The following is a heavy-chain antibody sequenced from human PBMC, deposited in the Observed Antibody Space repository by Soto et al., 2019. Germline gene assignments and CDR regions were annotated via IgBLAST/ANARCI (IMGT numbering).Heavy chain of an antibody. J-gene: IGHJ6*02. CDR3: ARNSLTGYYNYYYSMDV. CDR1: GYSFSSYW. V-gene: IGHV5-51*01. CDR2: IYPDDPDT. D-gene: IGHD3-9*01. Sequence: GESLKISCKSSGYSFSSYWIAWVRLMPGKGLEWMGSIYPDDPDTKYSPSFQGQVTISADESISAAYLQWSSLKASDTAIYYCARNSLTGYYNYYYSMDVWGQGTTVTVSS.